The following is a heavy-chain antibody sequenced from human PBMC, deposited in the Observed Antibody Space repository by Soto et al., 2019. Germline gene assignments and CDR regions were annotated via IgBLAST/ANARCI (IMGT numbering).Heavy chain of an antibody. J-gene: IGHJ3*02. CDR1: GFTVSSNY. V-gene: IGHV3-53*04. CDR3: ARPYSSSWLGDAFDI. CDR2: IYSGGST. D-gene: IGHD6-13*01. Sequence: EVQLVESGGGLVQPGGSLRLSCAASGFTVSSNYMSWVRQAPGKGLEWVSVIYSGGSTYYADSVKGRFTISRHNSKNTLYLQMNRLRAEDTAVYYCARPYSSSWLGDAFDIWGQGKMVTVSS.